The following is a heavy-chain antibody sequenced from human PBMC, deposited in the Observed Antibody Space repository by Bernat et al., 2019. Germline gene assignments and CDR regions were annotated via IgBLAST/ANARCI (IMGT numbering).Heavy chain of an antibody. CDR2: INHSGST. V-gene: IGHV4-34*01. CDR1: GGSFSGYY. J-gene: IGHJ4*02. D-gene: IGHD3-16*01. Sequence: QVQLQQWGAGLLMPSETLSLTCAVYGGSFSGYYWSWIRQPPGKGLEWIGEINHSGSTNYNPSLKRRVTISVDTSKNQFSLKLSSVTAADTAVYYCATFTFGGVPSRYYFDYWGQGTLVTVSS. CDR3: ATFTFGGVPSRYYFDY.